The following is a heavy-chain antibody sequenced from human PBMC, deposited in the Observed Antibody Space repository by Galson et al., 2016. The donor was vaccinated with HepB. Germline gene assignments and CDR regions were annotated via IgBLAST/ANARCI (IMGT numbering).Heavy chain of an antibody. Sequence: SLRLSCAASGFTFSRYWMSWVRQAPGKGLEWVANINEDGSQRPYADPVRGRFTISRDNAKNLLYLQMNSLRAEDMAVYYCARRGVVVVAQGWGYGMDVWGRGTTVTVSS. CDR3: ARRGVVVVAQGWGYGMDV. D-gene: IGHD2-2*01. V-gene: IGHV3-7*01. J-gene: IGHJ6*02. CDR2: INEDGSQR. CDR1: GFTFSRYW.